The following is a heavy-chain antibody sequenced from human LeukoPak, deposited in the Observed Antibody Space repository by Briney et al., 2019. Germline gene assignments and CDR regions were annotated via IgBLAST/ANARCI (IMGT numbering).Heavy chain of an antibody. Sequence: ASVKVSCKASGYTFTSYYMHWVRQAPGQGLEWMGIINPSGGSTSYAQKFQGRVIMTRDTPTSTVYMEPSSLRSEDTAVYYCASELSRGDEGFDYWGQGTLVTVSS. V-gene: IGHV1-46*01. D-gene: IGHD3-10*01. CDR2: INPSGGST. CDR1: GYTFTSYY. J-gene: IGHJ4*02. CDR3: ASELSRGDEGFDY.